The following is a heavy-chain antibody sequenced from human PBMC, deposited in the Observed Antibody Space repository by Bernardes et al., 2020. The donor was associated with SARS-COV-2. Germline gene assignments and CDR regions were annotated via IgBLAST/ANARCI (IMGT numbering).Heavy chain of an antibody. Sequence: GGSLRLSCAASGFTFSSYAMSWVRQAPGKGLEWVSAISNSGGTTYYVDSVKGRFTISRDNSKSTLYLQMNSLRAEDTAVYYCARDLERYFDWLFNYYYGMDVWGQGTTVTVSS. CDR1: GFTFSSYA. J-gene: IGHJ6*02. D-gene: IGHD3-9*01. V-gene: IGHV3-23*01. CDR2: ISNSGGTT. CDR3: ARDLERYFDWLFNYYYGMDV.